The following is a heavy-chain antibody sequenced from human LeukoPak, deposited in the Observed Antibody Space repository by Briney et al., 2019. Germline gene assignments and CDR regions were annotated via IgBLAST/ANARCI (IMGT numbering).Heavy chain of an antibody. CDR2: IKQDGSEK. V-gene: IGHV3-7*03. CDR3: ARDTTYYGSGSYYSDAFDI. CDR1: GFTFSSYW. Sequence: AGGPLRLSCAASGFTFSSYWMSWVRQAPGKGLEWVANIKQDGSEKYYVDSVKGRFTISRDNAKNTLYLQMNSLRAEDTAVYYCARDTTYYGSGSYYSDAFDIWGQGTMVTVSS. J-gene: IGHJ3*02. D-gene: IGHD3-10*01.